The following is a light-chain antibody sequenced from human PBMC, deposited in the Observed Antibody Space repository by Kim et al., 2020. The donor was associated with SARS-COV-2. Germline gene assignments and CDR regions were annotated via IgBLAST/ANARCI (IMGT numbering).Light chain of an antibody. CDR1: QDINRY. Sequence: ASLGDRATITCRASQDINRYLAWYQQKPGKPPEVLINEASNLISGVPWRFSGSGFGTEFTLTISSLQPGDFATYYCQQSDRYPWTFGQGTKVDIK. J-gene: IGKJ1*01. CDR3: QQSDRYPWT. CDR2: EAS. V-gene: IGKV1-5*03.